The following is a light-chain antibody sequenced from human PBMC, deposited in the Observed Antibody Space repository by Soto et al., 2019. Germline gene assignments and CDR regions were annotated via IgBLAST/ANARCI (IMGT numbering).Light chain of an antibody. CDR3: QQRSNWPPIT. V-gene: IGKV3-15*01. CDR2: GAS. Sequence: EIVMTQSPATLSVSPGERATLSCRASQSVSSNLAWYQQKPGQAPRLLIYGASTRATGIPARFSGGGSGTEFTLTISSLQSADFAVYYCQQRSNWPPITFGQGARLEIK. J-gene: IGKJ5*01. CDR1: QSVSSN.